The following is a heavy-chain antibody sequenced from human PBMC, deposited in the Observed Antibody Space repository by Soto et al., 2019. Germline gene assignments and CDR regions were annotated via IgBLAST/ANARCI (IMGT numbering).Heavy chain of an antibody. CDR2: ISSDSGTM. D-gene: IGHD3-16*02. Sequence: EVQLVESGGGLVQPGGSLRLSCAASEITFSTFTMNWVRQAPGKGLEWVSYISSDSGTMYYADSVRGRFTISRDNSKNSLYLQRTSLRDEDTAVYHCAGGGDYSWGSYRSVDYWGQGTLVTVSS. V-gene: IGHV3-48*02. CDR3: AGGGDYSWGSYRSVDY. CDR1: EITFSTFT. J-gene: IGHJ4*02.